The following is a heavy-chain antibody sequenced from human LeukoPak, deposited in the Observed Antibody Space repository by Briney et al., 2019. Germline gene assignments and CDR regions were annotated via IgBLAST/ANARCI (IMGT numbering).Heavy chain of an antibody. Sequence: PGGSLRLSCAASGFTFSSYSMNWVRQAPGKGLEWVSYISSSSSTIYYADSVKGRFTISRDNAKNSLYLQMNSLRAEDTAVYYCARGQAETEGADFWSGPPDYWGQGTLVTVSS. J-gene: IGHJ4*02. CDR3: ARGQAETEGADFWSGPPDY. CDR1: GFTFSSYS. V-gene: IGHV3-48*01. D-gene: IGHD3-3*01. CDR2: ISSSSSTI.